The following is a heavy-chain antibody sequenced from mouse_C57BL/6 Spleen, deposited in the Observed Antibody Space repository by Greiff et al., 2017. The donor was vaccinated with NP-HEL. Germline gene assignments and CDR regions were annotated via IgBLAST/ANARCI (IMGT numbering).Heavy chain of an antibody. CDR3: ARGDYGYDGFAY. J-gene: IGHJ3*01. CDR1: GFTFSSYG. V-gene: IGHV5-6*01. D-gene: IGHD2-2*01. CDR2: ISSGGSYT. Sequence: EVQRVESGGDLVKPGGSLKLSCAASGFTFSSYGMSWVRQTPDKRLEWVATISSGGSYTYYPDSVKGRFTISRDNAKNTLYLQMSSLKSEDTAMYYCARGDYGYDGFAYWGQGTLVTVSA.